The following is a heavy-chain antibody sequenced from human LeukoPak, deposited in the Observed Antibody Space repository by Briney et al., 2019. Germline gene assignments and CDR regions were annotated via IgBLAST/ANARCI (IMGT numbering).Heavy chain of an antibody. CDR3: AKGLGIAAVLGLDY. V-gene: IGHV3-33*06. J-gene: IGHJ4*02. Sequence: PGGSLRLSCAASGFTFSSYGMHWVRQAPGKGLEWVAVIWYDGGNKYYADSVKGRFTISRDNSKNTLYLQMNSLRAEDTAVYYCAKGLGIAAVLGLDYWGQGTLVTVSS. CDR2: IWYDGGNK. D-gene: IGHD6-13*01. CDR1: GFTFSSYG.